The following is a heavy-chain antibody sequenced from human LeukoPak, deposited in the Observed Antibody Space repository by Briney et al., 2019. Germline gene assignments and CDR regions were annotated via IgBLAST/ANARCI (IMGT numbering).Heavy chain of an antibody. CDR3: ARGVVAMVRGVMNWFDP. J-gene: IGHJ5*02. D-gene: IGHD3-10*01. V-gene: IGHV4-39*01. CDR2: IFYTGGT. CDR1: GGSITSSSYY. Sequence: SETLSLTCSVSGGSITSSSYYWGWIRQPPEKGLEWIGSIFYTGGTNYSPSLKSRVTMSVDTFKNQFSLKLSSVTAADTAVYYCARGVVAMVRGVMNWFDPWGQGTLVTVSS.